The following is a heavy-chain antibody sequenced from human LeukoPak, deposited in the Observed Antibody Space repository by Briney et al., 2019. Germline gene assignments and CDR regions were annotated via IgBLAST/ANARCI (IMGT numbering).Heavy chain of an antibody. J-gene: IGHJ3*02. Sequence: GGSLRLSCAASGLTLSGYGMHWVRQAPGKGLEWVAVISYDGSNKDYADSVKGRFTISRDNSNNTPYLQMNSLRAEDTAVYYCARERDSSSWYAFDIWGQGTMVTVSS. CDR1: GLTLSGYG. CDR2: ISYDGSNK. CDR3: ARERDSSSWYAFDI. D-gene: IGHD6-13*01. V-gene: IGHV3-30*03.